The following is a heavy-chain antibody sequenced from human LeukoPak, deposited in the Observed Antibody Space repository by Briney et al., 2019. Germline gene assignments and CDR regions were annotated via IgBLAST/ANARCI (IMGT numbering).Heavy chain of an antibody. J-gene: IGHJ4*02. CDR1: GGTFSSYA. V-gene: IGHV1-69*01. Sequence: SSVKVSCKASGGTFSSYAISWVRQAPGQGLEWMGGIIPIFGTANYAQKFQGRVTITADESTSTAYMELSSLRSEDTAVYYCARDRDCSGGSCRYFDYWGQGTLVTVSS. D-gene: IGHD2-15*01. CDR2: IIPIFGTA. CDR3: ARDRDCSGGSCRYFDY.